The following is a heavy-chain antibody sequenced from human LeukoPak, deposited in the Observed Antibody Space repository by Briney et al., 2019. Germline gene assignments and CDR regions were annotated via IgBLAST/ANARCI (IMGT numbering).Heavy chain of an antibody. V-gene: IGHV1-46*01. CDR3: ARDRLAGSTYYGLLYY. J-gene: IGHJ4*02. Sequence: ASVKVSCKASGYTFTSYYMHWVRQAPGQGLEWMGIINPSGGSTSYAQKFQGRVTMTRDTSASTVYMELSSLRSEDTAVYYCARDRLAGSTYYGLLYYWGQGTLVTVSS. CDR1: GYTFTSYY. D-gene: IGHD3-3*01. CDR2: INPSGGST.